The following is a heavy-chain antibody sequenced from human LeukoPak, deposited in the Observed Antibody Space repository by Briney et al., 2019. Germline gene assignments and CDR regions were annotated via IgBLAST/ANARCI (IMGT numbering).Heavy chain of an antibody. CDR3: ACSSSAPDYGGPIDAFDI. D-gene: IGHD4-23*01. CDR1: GGSISSSCYY. CDR2: IYYSGST. V-gene: IGHV4-39*01. J-gene: IGHJ3*02. Sequence: SETLSLTCTVSGGSISSSCYYWGWIRQPPGKGLEWIGNIYYSGSTYYNPSLKSRVTISVDTSKNQFSLKLSSVTAADTAVYYCACSSSAPDYGGPIDAFDIWGQGTMATLSS.